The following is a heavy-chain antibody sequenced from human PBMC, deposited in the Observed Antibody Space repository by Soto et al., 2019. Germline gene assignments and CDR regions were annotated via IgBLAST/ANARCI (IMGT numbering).Heavy chain of an antibody. D-gene: IGHD3-10*01. J-gene: IGHJ4*02. CDR2: IYCDDAK. CDR1: GFSLSTNGVG. V-gene: IGHV2-5*02. CDR3: SHSDRASGKIGFDY. Sequence: QITLKESGPTLVKPTQTLTLTCTFTGFSLSTNGVGVGCIRQPPGKALEWLSLIYCDDAKRYSPSLKSRLTITKDTSNNQVVFIMANIDPVDTATYYCSHSDRASGKIGFDYWGQGTLVTVSS.